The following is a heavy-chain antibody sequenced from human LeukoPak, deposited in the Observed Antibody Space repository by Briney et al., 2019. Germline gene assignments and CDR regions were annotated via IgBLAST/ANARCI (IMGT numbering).Heavy chain of an antibody. J-gene: IGHJ6*02. CDR1: GFTFSSYA. Sequence: GGSLRLSCAASGFTFSSYAMHWVRQAPGKGLEWVSGITTAGDTYYSGSVKSRFTISRENAKNSLYLQMNSLRAGDTAVYYCARGWAAAAFSVWGPGTTVTVSS. D-gene: IGHD6-13*01. CDR2: ITTAGDT. CDR3: ARGWAAAAFSV. V-gene: IGHV3-13*01.